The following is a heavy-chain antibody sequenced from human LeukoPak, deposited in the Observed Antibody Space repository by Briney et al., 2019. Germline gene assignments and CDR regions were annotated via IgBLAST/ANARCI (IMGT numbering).Heavy chain of an antibody. D-gene: IGHD6-19*01. CDR2: ISSSSSYI. CDR3: ARALGQWLVFEL. J-gene: IGHJ4*02. Sequence: GGSLRLSCAASGFTFSSYSMNWVRQAPGKGLEWVSSISSSSSYIYYADSVKGRFTISRDNAKSTLYLQMNSLRAEDTAVYYCARALGQWLVFELWGQGTLVTVSS. CDR1: GFTFSSYS. V-gene: IGHV3-21*01.